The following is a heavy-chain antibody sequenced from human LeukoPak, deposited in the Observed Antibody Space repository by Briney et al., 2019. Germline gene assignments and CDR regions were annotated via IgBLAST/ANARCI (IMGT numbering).Heavy chain of an antibody. CDR1: GFTFSSYE. V-gene: IGHV3-48*03. CDR2: ISSSGSTI. Sequence: GGSLRLSCAASGFTFSSYEMNWVRQAPGKGLEWVSYISSSGSTIYYADSVKGRFAISRDNAKNSLCLQMNSLRAEDTAVYYCAREGALWFGESRAFGIWGQGTMVTVSS. J-gene: IGHJ3*02. D-gene: IGHD3-10*01. CDR3: AREGALWFGESRAFGI.